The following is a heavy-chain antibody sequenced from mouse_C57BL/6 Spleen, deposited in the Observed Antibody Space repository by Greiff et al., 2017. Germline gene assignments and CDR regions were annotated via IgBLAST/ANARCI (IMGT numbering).Heavy chain of an antibody. J-gene: IGHJ4*01. CDR2: INPYNGGT. CDR1: GYTFTDYY. V-gene: IGHV1-19*01. Sequence: EVKLLESGPVLVKPGASVKMSCKASGYTFTDYYMNWVKQSHGKSLEWIGVINPYNGGTSYNQKFKGKATLTVDKSSSTAYMELNSLTSEDSAVYYCARSSRGGAMDYWGQGTSVTVSS. CDR3: ARSSRGGAMDY.